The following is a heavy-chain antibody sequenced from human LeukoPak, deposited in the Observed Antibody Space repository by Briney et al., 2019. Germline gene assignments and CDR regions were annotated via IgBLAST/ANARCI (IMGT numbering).Heavy chain of an antibody. J-gene: IGHJ4*02. CDR2: ISSSSSTI. CDR1: GFTFSSYS. V-gene: IGHV3-48*04. D-gene: IGHD3-22*01. CDR3: AREPPYYYDSSGYYSFDY. Sequence: GGSLRLSCAASGFTFSSYSMNWVRQAPGKGLEWVSYISSSSSTIYYADSVKGRFTISRDNAKNSLYLQMNSLRAEDTAVYYCAREPPYYYDSSGYYSFDYWGQGTLVTVSS.